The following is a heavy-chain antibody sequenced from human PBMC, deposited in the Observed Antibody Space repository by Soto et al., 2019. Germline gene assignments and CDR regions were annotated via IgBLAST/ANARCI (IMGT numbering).Heavy chain of an antibody. CDR2: IYPGDSDT. Sequence: GESLKISCKGSGYSFTSYWIGWVRQMPGKGLEWMGIIYPGDSDTRYSPSFQGQDTISADKSISTAYLQWSSLKASDTAMYYCARSPLYCTNGVCYTEYFQHWGQGTLVTVSS. CDR1: GYSFTSYW. J-gene: IGHJ1*01. D-gene: IGHD2-8*01. V-gene: IGHV5-51*01. CDR3: ARSPLYCTNGVCYTEYFQH.